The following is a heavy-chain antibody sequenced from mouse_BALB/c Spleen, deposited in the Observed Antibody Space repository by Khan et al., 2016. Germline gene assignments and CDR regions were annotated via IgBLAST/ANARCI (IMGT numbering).Heavy chain of an antibody. V-gene: IGHV10-1*02. Sequence: EVQLVESGGRLVQPKGSLKLSCAASGFTFNTYAMNWVRQAPGKGLEWVARIRSKSNNYATYYADSVKDRFTISRDDSQSMLYLQMNNLKTEDTAMYYCVRQRLLTPYGYFDVWGAGTTVTVSS. D-gene: IGHD2-3*01. J-gene: IGHJ1*01. CDR1: GFTFNTYA. CDR2: IRSKSNNYAT. CDR3: VRQRLLTPYGYFDV.